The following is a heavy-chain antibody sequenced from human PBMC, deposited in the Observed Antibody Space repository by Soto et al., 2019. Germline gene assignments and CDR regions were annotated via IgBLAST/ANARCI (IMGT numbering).Heavy chain of an antibody. CDR3: AGSSPLFY. J-gene: IGHJ4*02. V-gene: IGHV3-53*04. D-gene: IGHD6-13*01. Sequence: EVQLVESGGGLVQPGGSLRLSCAAGAFTVSSNYKSWVRQAPGKGLEWVSVIYSGGSTYYADSVKGRFTISRHNSKNTLYLQMNSLRAEDTAVYYCAGSSPLFYWGQGTLVTVST. CDR1: AFTVSSNY. CDR2: IYSGGST.